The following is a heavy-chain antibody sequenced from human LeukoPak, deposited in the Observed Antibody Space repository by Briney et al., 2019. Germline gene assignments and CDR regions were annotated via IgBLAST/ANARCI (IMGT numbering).Heavy chain of an antibody. CDR1: GYTFTGYY. CDR2: IIPIFGTA. Sequence: ASVKVSCKASGYTFTGYYMHWVRQAPGQGLEWMGGIIPIFGTANYAQKFQGRVTITADKSTSTAYMELSSLRSEDTAVYYCARAKSRGWEFSYWGQGTLVTVSS. J-gene: IGHJ4*02. CDR3: ARAKSRGWEFSY. D-gene: IGHD3-10*01. V-gene: IGHV1-69*06.